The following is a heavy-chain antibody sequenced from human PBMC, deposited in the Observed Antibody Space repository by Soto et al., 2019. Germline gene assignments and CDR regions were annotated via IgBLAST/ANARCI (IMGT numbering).Heavy chain of an antibody. J-gene: IGHJ4*02. CDR1: GFTFSSYG. CDR3: AKDIWRGGYECLDY. CDR2: ISYDGNNK. D-gene: IGHD5-12*01. V-gene: IGHV3-30*18. Sequence: VQLVESGGGVVQPGRSLTLSCAATGFTFSSYGMHWVRQAPGKGLEWVAVISYDGNNKHYADSVKGRFTISRDTSKNTLHLQMNSLRAEDTAVYYCAKDIWRGGYECLDYWGQGTLVTVSS.